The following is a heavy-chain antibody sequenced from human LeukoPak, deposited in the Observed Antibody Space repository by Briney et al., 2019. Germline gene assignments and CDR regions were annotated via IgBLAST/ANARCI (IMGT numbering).Heavy chain of an antibody. Sequence: GGSLRLSCAASGFTFSSYSMNWVRQAPGKGLEWVSSISSSSSYIYYADSVKGRFTISRDNAKNSLYLQMNSLRAEDTAVYYCARNYYDSSGYAVLDAFDIWGQGTMVTVSS. V-gene: IGHV3-21*01. CDR1: GFTFSSYS. D-gene: IGHD3-22*01. CDR3: ARNYYDSSGYAVLDAFDI. J-gene: IGHJ3*02. CDR2: ISSSSSYI.